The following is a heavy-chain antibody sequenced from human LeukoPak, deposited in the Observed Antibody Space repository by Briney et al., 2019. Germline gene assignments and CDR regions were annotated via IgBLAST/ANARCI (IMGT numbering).Heavy chain of an antibody. J-gene: IGHJ3*02. CDR3: ARDPNGDYIGTFDM. CDR1: GFTFSSYG. Sequence: GGSLRLSCAASGFTFSSYGMHWVRQAPGKGLEWVAFIRYDGSNKYDADSVKGRFTISRDNSKNVLYLQMNSLRAEDTAVYFCARDPNGDYIGTFDMWGRGTMVSVSS. D-gene: IGHD4-17*01. V-gene: IGHV3-30*02. CDR2: IRYDGSNK.